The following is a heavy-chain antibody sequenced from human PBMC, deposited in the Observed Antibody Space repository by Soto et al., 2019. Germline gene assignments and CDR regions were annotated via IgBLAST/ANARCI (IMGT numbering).Heavy chain of an antibody. Sequence: QMQLVQSGAEVKKPGSSVKVSCNASGGTFSSYAISWVRQAPGQGLEWMGGIIPIFGTANYAQKFQGRVTITADESTSTAYMELSSLRSEDTAVYYSARGPQDIVVVLAAIYYYYYGMDVWGQGTTVTVSS. J-gene: IGHJ6*02. CDR3: ARGPQDIVVVLAAIYYYYYGMDV. CDR2: IIPIFGTA. D-gene: IGHD2-2*01. V-gene: IGHV1-69*01. CDR1: GGTFSSYA.